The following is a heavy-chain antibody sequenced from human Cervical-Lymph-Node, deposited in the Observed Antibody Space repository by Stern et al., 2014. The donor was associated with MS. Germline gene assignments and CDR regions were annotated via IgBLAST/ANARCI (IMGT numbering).Heavy chain of an antibody. CDR2: ISYEGSNK. CDR3: ARTYYYGSGSQKDYYVMDV. V-gene: IGHV3-30-3*01. CDR1: GFTFSSYA. D-gene: IGHD3-10*01. Sequence: VQLVESGGGVVQPGRSLRLSCAASGFTFSSYAMHWVRQAPGKGLEWVAVISYEGSNKYYADSVKGRFTISRDKSKNTLYLQMNSLRAEDTAVYYCARTYYYGSGSQKDYYVMDVWGQGTTVTVSS. J-gene: IGHJ6*02.